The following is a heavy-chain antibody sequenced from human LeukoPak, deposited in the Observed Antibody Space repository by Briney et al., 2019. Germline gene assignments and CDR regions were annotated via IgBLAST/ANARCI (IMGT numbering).Heavy chain of an antibody. CDR1: GFTFSSYG. J-gene: IGHJ4*02. V-gene: IGHV3-30*03. CDR2: ISYDGSNK. D-gene: IGHD6-19*01. CDR3: AREQWLVPCN. Sequence: PGRSLRLSCAAAGFTFSSYGMHWVRQAPGKGRGWGAVISYDGSNKYYADSVKGRFTISRDNSKNTLYLQMNSLRAEDTAVYYCAREQWLVPCNWGQGTLVTVSS.